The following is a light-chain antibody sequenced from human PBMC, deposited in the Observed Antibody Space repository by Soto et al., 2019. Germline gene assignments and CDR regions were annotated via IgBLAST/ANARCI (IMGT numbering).Light chain of an antibody. Sequence: QSALTQPASVSGSPGQSITISCTGTSSDVGAYDYVSWYQQHPGEVPKLMIFDVSDRPSGLSNRFSGSTSGNTASLTISGLQAEDEADYYCSSFTTSTSEVFGTGTKLTVL. V-gene: IGLV2-14*03. CDR1: SSDVGAYDY. J-gene: IGLJ1*01. CDR3: SSFTTSTSEV. CDR2: DVS.